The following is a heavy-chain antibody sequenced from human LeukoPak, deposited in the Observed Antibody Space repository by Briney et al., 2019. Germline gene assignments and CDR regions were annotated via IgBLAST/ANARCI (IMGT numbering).Heavy chain of an antibody. CDR3: AKGELYYYGSGSYRLDY. D-gene: IGHD3-10*01. CDR2: IYSGGST. J-gene: IGHJ4*02. CDR1: GFTVSSNY. V-gene: IGHV3-53*05. Sequence: GGSLRLSCAASGFTVSSNYMSWVRQAPGKGLEWVSVIYSGGSTYYADSVKGRFTISRDNSKNTLYLQMNSLRAEDTAVYYCAKGELYYYGSGSYRLDYWGQGTLVTVSS.